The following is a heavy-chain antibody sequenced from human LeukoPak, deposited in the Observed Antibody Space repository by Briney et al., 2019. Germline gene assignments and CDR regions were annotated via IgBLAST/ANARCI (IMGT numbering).Heavy chain of an antibody. J-gene: IGHJ4*02. CDR1: GGTFSSYA. Sequence: SVKVSCKASGGTFSSYAISWVRQARGQRLEWIGWIVVGSGNTNYAQKFQERVTITRDMSTSTAYMELSSLRSEDTAVYYCAADPWQQSIAAGCAYWGQGTLVTVSS. CDR2: IVVGSGNT. V-gene: IGHV1-58*02. CDR3: AADPWQQSIAAGCAY. D-gene: IGHD6-6*01.